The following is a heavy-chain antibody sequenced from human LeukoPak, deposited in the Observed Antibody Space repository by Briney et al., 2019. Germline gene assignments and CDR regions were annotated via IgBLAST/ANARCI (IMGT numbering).Heavy chain of an antibody. CDR3: ARGDPTVTTKQNFDY. CDR1: GFSFSNYD. J-gene: IGHJ4*02. V-gene: IGHV3-33*01. D-gene: IGHD4-17*01. Sequence: GGSLRLSCAASGFSFSNYDMHWVRQAPGKGLEGVAVIWYEGSNKYYADSVKGRFTISRDNSKNTLYLQMNSLRVEDTAVYYCARGDPTVTTKQNFDYWGQGTLVTVSS. CDR2: IWYEGSNK.